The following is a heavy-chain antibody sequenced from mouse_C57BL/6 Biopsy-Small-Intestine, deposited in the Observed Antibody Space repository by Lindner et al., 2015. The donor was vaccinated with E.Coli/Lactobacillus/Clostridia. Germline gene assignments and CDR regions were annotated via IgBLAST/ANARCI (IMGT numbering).Heavy chain of an antibody. CDR2: IDPANGNT. Sequence: VQLQDRGAELVRPGASVKLSCTASGFNIKDDYMHWVKQRPEQGLEWIGRIDPANGNTKYAPKFQDKATITADTSSNTAYLQLSSLTSEDTAVYYCASYDYDYWYFDVWGAGTTVTVSS. CDR1: GFNIKDDY. CDR3: ASYDYDYWYFDV. V-gene: IGHV14-3*01. J-gene: IGHJ1*01. D-gene: IGHD2-4*01.